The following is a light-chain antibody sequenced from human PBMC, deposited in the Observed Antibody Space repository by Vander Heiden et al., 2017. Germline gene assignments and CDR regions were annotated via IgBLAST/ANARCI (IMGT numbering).Light chain of an antibody. Sequence: DIQMTQSPSSLSVSVGDRVTITCRASQSIRSYLNWYQQKPGQAPNLLIYSASTLQTGVPSRFSGSGYGTDFTLTISSLQAEDFASYYCEQSYSTPWTFGQGTKVEIE. J-gene: IGKJ1*01. V-gene: IGKV1-39*01. CDR1: QSIRSY. CDR2: SAS. CDR3: EQSYSTPWT.